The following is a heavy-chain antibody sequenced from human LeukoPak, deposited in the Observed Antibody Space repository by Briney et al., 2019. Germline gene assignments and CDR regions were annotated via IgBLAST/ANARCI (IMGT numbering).Heavy chain of an antibody. D-gene: IGHD6-13*01. CDR2: IYSSGST. CDR3: ARSNSSSWHYFDY. Sequence: PGGSLRLSCATSGSTVSGNYMSWVRQAPGKGLEWISVIYSSGSTYYADSVKDRFTISRDNSKNTLYLQMNSLRAEDTAVYYCARSNSSSWHYFDYWGQGTLVTVSS. CDR1: GSTVSGNY. V-gene: IGHV3-66*01. J-gene: IGHJ4*02.